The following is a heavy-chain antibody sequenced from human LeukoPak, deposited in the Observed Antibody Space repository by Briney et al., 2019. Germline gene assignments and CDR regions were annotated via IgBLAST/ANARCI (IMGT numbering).Heavy chain of an antibody. D-gene: IGHD2-2*01. J-gene: IGHJ5*02. Sequence: GASVKVSCKASGYTFTSYYMHWVRQSPGQGLEWMGIINPSGGSTSYAQKFQGRVTMTRDTSTSTVYMELSSLRSEDTAVYYCARDDCSSTSCPRFWFDPWGQGTLVTVSS. CDR2: INPSGGST. CDR3: ARDDCSSTSCPRFWFDP. V-gene: IGHV1-46*01. CDR1: GYTFTSYY.